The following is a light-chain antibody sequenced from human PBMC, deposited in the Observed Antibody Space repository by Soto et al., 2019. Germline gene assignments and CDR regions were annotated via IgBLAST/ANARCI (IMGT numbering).Light chain of an antibody. CDR1: QSISSSY. Sequence: EIVLTQSPATLSLSPGERATLSCRASQSISSSYLAWYQQNPGQAPRLLIYDTSNRASGIPARFSGSGSGTDFTLTISSLEPEDFAVYYCQQRSNWPPLTFGGGTKVDI. CDR2: DTS. V-gene: IGKV3-11*01. J-gene: IGKJ4*01. CDR3: QQRSNWPPLT.